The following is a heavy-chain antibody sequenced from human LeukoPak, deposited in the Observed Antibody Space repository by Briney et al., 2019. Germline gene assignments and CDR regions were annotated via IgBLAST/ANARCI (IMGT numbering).Heavy chain of an antibody. CDR3: ARAGDESTGHYDSLHF. CDR2: INPKSGAT. CDR1: GYTFDENH. D-gene: IGHD2-8*02. V-gene: IGHV1-2*02. Sequence: GASVTVSCKASGYTFDENHIHWVRQAPGQGPEWMGWINPKSGATDSAQQFQGRLTMTRDTSIGTASMDLSGLGLDDTGIYYCARAGDESTGHYDSLHFWGQGTMVTVSS. J-gene: IGHJ3*01.